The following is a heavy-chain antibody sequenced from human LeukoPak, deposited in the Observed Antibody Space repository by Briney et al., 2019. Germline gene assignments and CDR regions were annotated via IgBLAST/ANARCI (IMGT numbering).Heavy chain of an antibody. CDR1: GYTFTSHG. CDR3: ARDFTDASGSYRFDP. CDR2: ISGHNGNT. J-gene: IGHJ5*02. D-gene: IGHD3-10*01. V-gene: IGHV1-18*01. Sequence: AASVKVSCKASGYTFTSHGTSWVRQAPGQGLEWMGWISGHNGNTNYVQKLQGRVSMTTDTATSTAYMELRSLRSDDAAMYYCARDFTDASGSYRFDPWGQGTLVTVSS.